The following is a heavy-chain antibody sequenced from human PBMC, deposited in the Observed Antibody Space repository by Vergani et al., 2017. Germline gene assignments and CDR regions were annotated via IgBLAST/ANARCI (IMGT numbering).Heavy chain of an antibody. D-gene: IGHD4-17*01. V-gene: IGHV4-61*02. CDR1: GGSISSGSYY. CDR3: AGDGHDYGDLRYYMDV. Sequence: QVQLQESGPGLVKPSQTLSLTCTVSGGSISSGSYYWSWIRQPAGKGLEWIGRIYTSGSTNYNPSLKSRVTISVDTSKNQFSLKLSSVTAADTAVYYCAGDGHDYGDLRYYMDVWGKGTTVTVSS. CDR2: IYTSGST. J-gene: IGHJ6*03.